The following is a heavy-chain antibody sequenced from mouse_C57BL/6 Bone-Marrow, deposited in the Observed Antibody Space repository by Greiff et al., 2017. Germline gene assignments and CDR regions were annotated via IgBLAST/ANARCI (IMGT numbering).Heavy chain of an antibody. CDR1: GFNIKDDY. Sequence: VPLQQSGAELVRPGASVKLSCTASGFNIKDDYIHWVKQRPEQGLEWIGWIDPEIGDTEYASKFQGKAPITSDKSSNTACLQLSSRTSEDTAVYYCSSFDGNDFDCGGQGPPLTVAS. CDR3: SSFDGNDFDC. D-gene: IGHD2-1*01. J-gene: IGHJ2*01. CDR2: IDPEIGDT. V-gene: IGHV14-4*01.